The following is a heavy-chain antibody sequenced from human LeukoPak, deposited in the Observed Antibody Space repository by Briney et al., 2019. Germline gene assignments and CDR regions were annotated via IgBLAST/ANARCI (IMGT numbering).Heavy chain of an antibody. Sequence: GGSLRLSCAASGFTFSSYSMNWVRQAPGKGLEWGSSISSSSSYIYYADSVKGRFTISRDNAKNSLYLQMNSLRAEDTAVYYCASAQESYYYYYGMDVWGQGTTVTVSS. CDR3: ASAQESYYYYYGMDV. CDR1: GFTFSSYS. V-gene: IGHV3-21*01. CDR2: ISSSSSYI. J-gene: IGHJ6*02.